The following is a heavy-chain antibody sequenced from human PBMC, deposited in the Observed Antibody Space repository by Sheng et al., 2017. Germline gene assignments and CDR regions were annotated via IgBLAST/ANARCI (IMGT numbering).Heavy chain of an antibody. CDR3: ARDSGGSFFRG. D-gene: IGHD1-26*01. CDR2: IYASGSI. CDR1: GGSISSGSSY. Sequence: QVQLQESGPGLVKPSQTLSLICTVSGGSISSGSSYWSWIRQPAGKGLEWIVRIYASGSINYNPSLKSRVTISVDTSKNQFSLKMSSVTAADTAVYYCARDSGGSFFRGWGQGTLVTVSS. J-gene: IGHJ4*02. V-gene: IGHV4-61*02.